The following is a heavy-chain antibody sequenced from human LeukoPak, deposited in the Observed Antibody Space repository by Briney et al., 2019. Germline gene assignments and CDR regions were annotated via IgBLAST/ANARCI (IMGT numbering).Heavy chain of an antibody. CDR1: GFTFSSYG. CDR3: AKLFESGTYNNFFHY. J-gene: IGHJ4*02. D-gene: IGHD3-10*01. Sequence: GGSLRLSCAASGFTFSSYGMSWVRQAPGKGLERVSAITATSSSTHDADSVQGRCTISRDNSKNTLYLQMNSLRPEDTAIYYCAKLFESGTYNNFFHYWGQGTLVTVFS. V-gene: IGHV3-23*01. CDR2: ITATSSST.